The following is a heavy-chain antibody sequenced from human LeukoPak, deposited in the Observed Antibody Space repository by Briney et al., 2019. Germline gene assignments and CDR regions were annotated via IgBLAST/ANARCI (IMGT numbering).Heavy chain of an antibody. CDR1: GGSISGHY. Sequence: SETLSLTCTVSGGSISGHYWTWVRQPPGEGPERIGQIHYSGKADYNPSLRSRITISVDTSKNQMSLKVTSVTAADTAVYYCARFGVDYDMDVWGQGTTVTVT. V-gene: IGHV4-59*11. D-gene: IGHD3-16*01. CDR3: ARFGVDYDMDV. J-gene: IGHJ6*02. CDR2: IHYSGKA.